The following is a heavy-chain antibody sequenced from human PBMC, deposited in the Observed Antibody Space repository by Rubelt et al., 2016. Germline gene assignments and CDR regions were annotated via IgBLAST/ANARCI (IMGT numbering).Heavy chain of an antibody. CDR3: ASATDYGDFDY. CDR2: GGST. D-gene: IGHD4/OR15-4a*01. Sequence: GGSTYYADSVKGRLTISRDNSKNTLYLQMNSLRAEDTAVYYCASATDYGDFDYWGQGTLVTVSS. J-gene: IGHJ4*02. V-gene: IGHV3-53*01.